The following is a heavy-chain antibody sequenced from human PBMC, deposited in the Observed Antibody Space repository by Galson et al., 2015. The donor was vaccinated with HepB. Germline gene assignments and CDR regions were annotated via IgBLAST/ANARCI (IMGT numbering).Heavy chain of an antibody. J-gene: IGHJ3*02. Sequence: SLRLSCAASGFTFSSYAMSWVRQAPGKGLEWVSAISGSGGSTYYADSVKGRFTISRDNSKNTLYLQMNSLRAEDTAVYYCAKDLHSSSWYSHLYYYYYMDVWGKGTYRHSAAFDIWGQGTTVTVSS. CDR3: AKDLHSSSWYSHLYYYYYMDVWGKGTYRHSAAFDI. CDR1: GFTFSSYA. CDR2: ISGSGGST. V-gene: IGHV3-23*01. D-gene: IGHD6-13*01.